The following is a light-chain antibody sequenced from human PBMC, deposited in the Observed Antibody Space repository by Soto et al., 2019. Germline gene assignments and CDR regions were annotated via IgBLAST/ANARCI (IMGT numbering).Light chain of an antibody. V-gene: IGKV3-15*01. Sequence: DKLMSQSPATLSVSLGERVTLSCRASQNIHNHMSWFLQKPGQTPRLLIYGASTRATGIPARFSASGSGTEFTLTISSLQSEDFAVYYCQQFNYWPPITFGQGTKVDIK. CDR3: QQFNYWPPIT. CDR1: QNIHNH. J-gene: IGKJ1*01. CDR2: GAS.